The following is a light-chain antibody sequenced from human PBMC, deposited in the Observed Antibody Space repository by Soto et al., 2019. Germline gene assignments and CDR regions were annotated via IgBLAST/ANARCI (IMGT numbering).Light chain of an antibody. CDR1: QSISSY. J-gene: IGKJ1*01. Sequence: DIQMTQSPSSLSASVGDRVTITCRASQSISSYLNWYQQKPGKAPKLLIYAASSLQSGVPSRFSGSGSGTDFTLTISSLQPENFATYDCQQSYSTPPGTFGQGTKVEIK. CDR2: AAS. V-gene: IGKV1-39*01. CDR3: QQSYSTPPGT.